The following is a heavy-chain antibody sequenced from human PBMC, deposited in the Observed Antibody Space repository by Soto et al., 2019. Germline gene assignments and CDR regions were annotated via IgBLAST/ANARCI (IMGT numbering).Heavy chain of an antibody. CDR1: GFTFRTYT. D-gene: IGHD3-10*01. Sequence: ESGGGLVKPGGSLRLSCISSGFTFRTYTMNWVRQAPGKGLEWVSGIRGFSPYTFYAESVKGPFTISRDNAKNSLYLQMNSLRAEDTAVYYCARDRGYDAHDYYYNAMDVWGQGTTVTVSS. CDR3: ARDRGYDAHDYYYNAMDV. V-gene: IGHV3-21*01. J-gene: IGHJ6*02. CDR2: IRGFSPYT.